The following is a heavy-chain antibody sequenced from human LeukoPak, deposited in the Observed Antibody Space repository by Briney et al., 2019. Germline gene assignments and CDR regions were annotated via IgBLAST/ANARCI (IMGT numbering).Heavy chain of an antibody. CDR3: AREDYISSWYPHYYMDV. V-gene: IGHV3-7*01. CDR1: GFTFSSYW. CDR2: IKQDGSAK. J-gene: IGHJ6*03. D-gene: IGHD6-13*01. Sequence: GGSLRLSCAASGFTFSSYWMSWVRQAPGKGLEWVVNIKQDGSAKYYVDSVKGRFTISRDNAKNSLYLQMNSLRAEDTAVYYCAREDYISSWYPHYYMDVWGKGTTVTISS.